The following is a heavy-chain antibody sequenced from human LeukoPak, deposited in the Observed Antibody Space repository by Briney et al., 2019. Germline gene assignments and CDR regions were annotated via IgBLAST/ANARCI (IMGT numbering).Heavy chain of an antibody. CDR1: GXSISSGGYY. CDR3: ARQMATTTSMPFDY. J-gene: IGHJ4*02. D-gene: IGHD5-24*01. V-gene: IGHV4-31*03. Sequence: SETLSLTCTVSGXSISSGGYYWTWIRHHPGKGLEWIGYIYYSGSTYYNPSLKSRVTISVDTSKNQFSLKLSSVTAADTAVYYCARQMATTTSMPFDYWGQGTLVTVSS. CDR2: IYYSGST.